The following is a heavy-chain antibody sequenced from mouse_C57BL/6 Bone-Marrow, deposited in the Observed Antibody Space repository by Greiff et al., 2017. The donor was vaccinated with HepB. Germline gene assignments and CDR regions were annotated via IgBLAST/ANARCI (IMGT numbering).Heavy chain of an antibody. J-gene: IGHJ4*01. CDR2: IDPSDSYT. CDR3: TRNCPYAMDY. Sequence: QVQLQQPGAELVMPGASVKLSCKASGYTFTSYWMHWVKQRPGQGLEWIGEIDPSDSYTNYNQKFKGKSTLTVDKSSSTAYMQLSSLTSEDSAVYYCTRNCPYAMDYWGQGTSVTVSS. CDR1: GYTFTSYW. D-gene: IGHD4-1*01. V-gene: IGHV1-69*01.